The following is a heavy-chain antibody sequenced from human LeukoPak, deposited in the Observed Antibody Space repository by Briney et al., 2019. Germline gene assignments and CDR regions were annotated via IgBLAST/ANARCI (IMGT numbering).Heavy chain of an antibody. CDR2: IYYSGST. V-gene: IGHV4-59*01. CDR3: ARGIAAAGTNNWFDP. J-gene: IGHJ5*02. Sequence: SETLSLTCTVSGCSISNYYWSWIRQPPGKGLEGIGYIYYSGSTNYNPSLKSRVTISVDTSKHQFSLKPSSVTAASTAVYYCARGIAAAGTNNWFDPWGKGTMVTVSS. CDR1: GCSISNYY. D-gene: IGHD6-13*01.